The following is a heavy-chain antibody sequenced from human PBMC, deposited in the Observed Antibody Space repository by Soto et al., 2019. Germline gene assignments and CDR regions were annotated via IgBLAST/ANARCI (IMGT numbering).Heavy chain of an antibody. CDR2: IKQDESQK. Sequence: GGSLRLSCAASGFTFSSYWMSWVRQAPGKGLEWVANIKQDESQKWNGESVKGRFTISRDNTKNSLNLKKKRQKAEDTALFYCARGDYHDTSGPFSDAFDVWGQGTMVTVSS. V-gene: IGHV3-7*04. D-gene: IGHD3-22*01. J-gene: IGHJ3*01. CDR3: ARGDYHDTSGPFSDAFDV. CDR1: GFTFSSYW.